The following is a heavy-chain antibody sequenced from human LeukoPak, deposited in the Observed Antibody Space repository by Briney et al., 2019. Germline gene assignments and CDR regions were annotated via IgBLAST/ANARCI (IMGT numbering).Heavy chain of an antibody. J-gene: IGHJ5*02. V-gene: IGHV4-31*03. Sequence: SETLSLTCTVSGGSISSGGYYWSWIRQHPGKGLEWIGYIYYSGSTYYNPSLKSRVTISVDTSKNQFSLKLSSVTAADTAVYYCARDLENYIWFDPWGQGTLVTVSS. CDR2: IYYSGST. CDR3: ARDLENYIWFDP. D-gene: IGHD1-7*01. CDR1: GGSISSGGYY.